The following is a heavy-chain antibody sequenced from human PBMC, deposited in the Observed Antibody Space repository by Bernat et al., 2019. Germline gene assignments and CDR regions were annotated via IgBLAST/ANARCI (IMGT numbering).Heavy chain of an antibody. Sequence: QVQLVESGGGVVQPGRSLRLSCAASGFTFSSYAMHWVRQAPGKGLEWVAGISYDGSNKYYADSVKGRFTISRDNSKNTLYLQMNSLRAEDTAVYYCARDLDPMIVVVITTEMFDYWGQGTLVTVSS. CDR2: ISYDGSNK. CDR1: GFTFSSYA. D-gene: IGHD3-22*01. J-gene: IGHJ4*02. V-gene: IGHV3-30-3*01. CDR3: ARDLDPMIVVVITTEMFDY.